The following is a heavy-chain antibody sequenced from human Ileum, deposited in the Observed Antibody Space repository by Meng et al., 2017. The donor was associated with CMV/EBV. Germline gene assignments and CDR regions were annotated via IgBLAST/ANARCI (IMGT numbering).Heavy chain of an antibody. V-gene: IGHV3-7*01. CDR3: AKDLFSNFAYIDY. Sequence: GGSLRLSCAASGFTFSSYWMSWVRQAPGKGLEWVANIKQDGSEKYYVDSVKGRFTISRDNGKNSVYLQMNSLRAEDTAVYYCAKDLFSNFAYIDYWGQGTLVTVSS. D-gene: IGHD4-11*01. CDR2: IKQDGSEK. CDR1: GFTFSSYW. J-gene: IGHJ4*02.